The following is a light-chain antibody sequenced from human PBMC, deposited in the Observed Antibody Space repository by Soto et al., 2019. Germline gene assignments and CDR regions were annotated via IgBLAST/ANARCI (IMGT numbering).Light chain of an antibody. CDR1: QSVSNDF. J-gene: IGKJ2*01. V-gene: IGKV3-20*01. CDR2: GAS. CDR3: QQYYSFPYT. Sequence: EIVLTQSPGILSLSPGERATLSCRASQSVSNDFLAWYQQKPGQAPRLLIYGASTRATDVPDRFSGSGSGADFTLSISRLEPEDFATYYCQQYYSFPYTFGQGTKLEIK.